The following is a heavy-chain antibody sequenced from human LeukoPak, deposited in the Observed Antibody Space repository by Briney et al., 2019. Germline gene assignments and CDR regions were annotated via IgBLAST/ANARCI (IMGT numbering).Heavy chain of an antibody. D-gene: IGHD2-15*01. CDR3: ARVVASTSIDF. V-gene: IGHV4-38-2*02. CDR2: IFHSGDV. CDR1: GYSIISDYF. Sequence: SETLSLTCIVSGYSIISDYFWGWVRQPPGKGPEWIGSIFHSGDVYYNPSLTSRVTLSVDPSNNRFSLKVTSVTAADTAIYYCARVVASTSIDFWGQGTLVTVSS. J-gene: IGHJ4*02.